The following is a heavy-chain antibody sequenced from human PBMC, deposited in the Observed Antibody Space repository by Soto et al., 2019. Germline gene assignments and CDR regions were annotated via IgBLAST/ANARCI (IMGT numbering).Heavy chain of an antibody. CDR1: GGSISSYY. CDR3: ARRWGRSFDY. D-gene: IGHD2-15*01. Sequence: PSETLSLTCTVSGGSISSYYWSWIRQPPGKGLEWIGYIYYSGSTNYNPSLKSRVTISVDTSKNQFSLKLSSVTAADTAVYYCARRWGRSFDYWGQGTLVTVXS. J-gene: IGHJ4*02. V-gene: IGHV4-59*08. CDR2: IYYSGST.